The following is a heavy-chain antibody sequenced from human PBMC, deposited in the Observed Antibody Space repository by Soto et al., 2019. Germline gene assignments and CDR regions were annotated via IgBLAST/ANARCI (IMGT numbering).Heavy chain of an antibody. Sequence: SGGSLRLSCAASGFTFSSYAMSWVRQAPGKGLEWVSAISGSGGSTYYADSVKGRFTISRDNSKNTLYLQMNSLRVEDTAVYYCAKSSGGINTGFQHWGQGTLVTVSS. V-gene: IGHV3-23*01. D-gene: IGHD2-8*02. CDR1: GFTFSSYA. CDR2: ISGSGGST. J-gene: IGHJ1*01. CDR3: AKSSGGINTGFQH.